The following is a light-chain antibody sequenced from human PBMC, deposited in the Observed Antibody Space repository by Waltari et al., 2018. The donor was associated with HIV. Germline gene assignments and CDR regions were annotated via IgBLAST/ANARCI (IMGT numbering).Light chain of an antibody. Sequence: QSVLTQPPSTSGTPGQRVTISCSGSSSTIGSHYVHWYRQLPGTAPKIVMYRADQRPSGGPVRFSGSKSGTSASLAISGLRSEDEADYLCATWDDSLSGSVFGGGTKLTVL. J-gene: IGLJ3*02. CDR3: ATWDDSLSGSV. CDR2: RAD. CDR1: SSTIGSHY. V-gene: IGLV1-47*01.